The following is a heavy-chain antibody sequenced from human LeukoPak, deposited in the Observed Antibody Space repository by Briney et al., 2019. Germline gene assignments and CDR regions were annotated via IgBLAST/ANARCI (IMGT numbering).Heavy chain of an antibody. CDR1: GYIFTSYG. V-gene: IGHV1-18*01. J-gene: IGHJ4*02. Sequence: GASVKVSCKASGYIFTSYGISWVRQAPGQGLEWMGWISIYNGKTNYAQKFRGRVTMTTDTSTSTAFMELRSLRSDDTAVYYCAKVTSVATGKYYFDYWGQGTLVTVSS. CDR3: AKVTSVATGKYYFDY. D-gene: IGHD5-12*01. CDR2: ISIYNGKT.